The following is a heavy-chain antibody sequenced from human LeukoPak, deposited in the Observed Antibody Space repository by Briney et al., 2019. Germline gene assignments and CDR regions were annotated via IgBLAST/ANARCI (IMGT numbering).Heavy chain of an antibody. CDR3: ARDGLRYFDWLPESTAYYFDY. D-gene: IGHD3-9*01. CDR2: VNHSGST. CDR1: GGSFSGYY. Sequence: PSETLSLTCAVYGGSFSGYYWSWIRQPPGKGLGWIGEVNHSGSTNYNPSLKSRVTISVDTSKNQFSLKLSSVTAADTAVYYCARDGLRYFDWLPESTAYYFDYWGQGTLVTVSS. J-gene: IGHJ4*02. V-gene: IGHV4-34*01.